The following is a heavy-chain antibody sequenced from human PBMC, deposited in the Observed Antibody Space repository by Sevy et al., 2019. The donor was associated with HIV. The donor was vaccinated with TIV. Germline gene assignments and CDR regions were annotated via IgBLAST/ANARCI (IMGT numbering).Heavy chain of an antibody. D-gene: IGHD1-1*01. CDR3: VKDLAGTGRRYFVY. Sequence: GGSLRLSCAASGFTFSNYGMHWVRQVPGKGLEWVTFIRYDGSDKYYADSVKGRFTISRDNSKNTLYLQMDSLRPEDTAIYYCVKDLAGTGRRYFVYWGQGTLVTVSS. V-gene: IGHV3-30*02. J-gene: IGHJ4*02. CDR1: GFTFSNYG. CDR2: IRYDGSDK.